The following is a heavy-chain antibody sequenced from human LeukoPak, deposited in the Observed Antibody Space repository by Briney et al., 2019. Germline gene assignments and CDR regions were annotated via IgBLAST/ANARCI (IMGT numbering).Heavy chain of an antibody. CDR1: GGSISSYY. V-gene: IGHV4-59*01. D-gene: IGHD6-19*01. Sequence: PSETLSLTCTVSGGSISSYYWSWIRQPPGKGLEWIGYIYYSGSTNYNPSLKSRVTISVDTSENQFSLKLSSVTAADTAVHYWASGGQRWLVTRWGQGTLVTVSS. J-gene: IGHJ4*02. CDR3: ASGGQRWLVTR. CDR2: IYYSGST.